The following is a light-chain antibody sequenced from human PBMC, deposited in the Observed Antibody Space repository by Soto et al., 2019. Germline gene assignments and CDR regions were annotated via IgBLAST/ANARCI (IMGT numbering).Light chain of an antibody. V-gene: IGLV2-8*01. Sequence: QSVLTQRPSASGSPGQSVTISCTGTSSDVGGYNYVSRYQQHPGKAPKLMIYEVSKRPSGVPDRFSGSKSGNTASLTVSGLQAEDEADYYCSSYAGSNNYVFGSGTKVTVL. CDR1: SSDVGGYNY. CDR2: EVS. CDR3: SSYAGSNNYV. J-gene: IGLJ1*01.